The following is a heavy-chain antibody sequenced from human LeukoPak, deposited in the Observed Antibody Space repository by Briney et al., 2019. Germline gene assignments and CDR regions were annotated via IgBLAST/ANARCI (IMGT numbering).Heavy chain of an antibody. CDR2: IYYSGST. Sequence: SETLSLTCTVSGGSISNYYWSWIRQPPGKGLEWIGYIYYSGSTNYNPSLKSRVTILVDTSKNQFSLKLSSVTAADTAVYYCARGGSIRYFDWLPNAEYFQHWGQGTLVTVSS. V-gene: IGHV4-59*12. CDR1: GGSISNYY. D-gene: IGHD3-9*01. J-gene: IGHJ1*01. CDR3: ARGGSIRYFDWLPNAEYFQH.